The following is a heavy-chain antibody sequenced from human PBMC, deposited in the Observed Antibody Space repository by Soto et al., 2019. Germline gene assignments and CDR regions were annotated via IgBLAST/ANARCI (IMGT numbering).Heavy chain of an antibody. CDR2: INSDGSTT. CDR1: GFTFSSYW. V-gene: IGHV3-74*01. J-gene: IGHJ4*02. CDR3: VRDDSGLGIDC. D-gene: IGHD2-15*01. Sequence: EVQLVESGGGLVQPGRSLRLSCAASGFTFSSYWMHWVRRAPGRGLVWVSHINSDGSTTSYADSVEGRFTISRDNAKNTLYLQMSSLGAEDTAVYYCVRDDSGLGIDCWGLGTLVTVSS.